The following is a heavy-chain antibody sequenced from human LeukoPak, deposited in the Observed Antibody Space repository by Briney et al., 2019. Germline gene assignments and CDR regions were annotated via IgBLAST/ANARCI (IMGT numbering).Heavy chain of an antibody. V-gene: IGHV7-4-1*02. Sequence: ASVKVSCKASGYTFTSYAMNWVRQAPGQGLEWMGWINTNTGNPTYAQGFTGRFVFSLDSSVSTAYLQISSLKAEDTAVYYCARGVYFDEGHWFDPWGQGTLVTVSS. CDR3: ARGVYFDEGHWFDP. CDR1: GYTFTSYA. CDR2: INTNTGNP. J-gene: IGHJ5*02. D-gene: IGHD3-9*01.